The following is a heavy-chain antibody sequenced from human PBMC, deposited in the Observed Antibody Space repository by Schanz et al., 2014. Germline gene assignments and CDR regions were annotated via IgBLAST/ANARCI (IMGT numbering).Heavy chain of an antibody. J-gene: IGHJ4*02. V-gene: IGHV3-NL1*01. CDR3: AKAGSGWSTAGYYY. D-gene: IGHD6-19*01. CDR1: GFTFSDHF. CDR2: ISPTGSST. Sequence: VKLVESGGGLVQPGGSLRLSCAASGFTFSDHFMDWVRQAPGKGLEWVSNISPTGSSTYYADSVKGRFSVSGDNSKNTLYFQLNSLRAEDTAVYYCAKAGSGWSTAGYYYWGQGTLVAVSS.